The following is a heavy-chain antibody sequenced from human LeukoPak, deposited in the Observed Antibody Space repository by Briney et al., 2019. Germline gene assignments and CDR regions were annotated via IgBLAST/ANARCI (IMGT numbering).Heavy chain of an antibody. CDR2: INPNSGGT. D-gene: IGHD2-2*01. J-gene: IGHJ3*02. V-gene: IGHV1-2*02. CDR1: GYTFTGYY. CDR3: RSSCSSTSCHSGAFDI. Sequence: ASVKVSCKASGYTFTGYYMHWVRQAPGQGLEWMGWINPNSGGTNYAQKFQGRVTMTRDTSISTAYMELSRLRSDDTAVYYCRSSCSSTSCHSGAFDIWGQGTMATVSS.